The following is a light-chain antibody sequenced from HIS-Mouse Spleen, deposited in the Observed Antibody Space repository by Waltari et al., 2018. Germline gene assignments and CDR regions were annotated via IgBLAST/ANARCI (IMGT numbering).Light chain of an antibody. Sequence: DIVMTQSPDSLAVSLGERATINCKSSQSVLYSSNNKNYLAWYQQNPGQPPKLLISWASTRESGVPDRFSGSGSGTDFTLTISSLQAEDVAVYYCQQYYSTQLTFGGGTKVEIK. CDR2: WAS. CDR3: QQYYSTQLT. V-gene: IGKV4-1*01. J-gene: IGKJ4*01. CDR1: QSVLYSSNNKNY.